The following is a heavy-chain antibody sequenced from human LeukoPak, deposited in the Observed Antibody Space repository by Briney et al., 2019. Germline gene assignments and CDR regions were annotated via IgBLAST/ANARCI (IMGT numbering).Heavy chain of an antibody. CDR2: IYYSGST. CDR1: GGSVNSGSYS. D-gene: IGHD7-27*01. Sequence: SETLSLTCTVSGGSVNSGSYSWTWIRQPPGKGLEWIGYIYYSGSTDYNPSLKSRVTISVDTSRNQFSLTLSSVTAADTAVYYCARANGDRSRFDPWGQGTLVTVSS. CDR3: ARANGDRSRFDP. J-gene: IGHJ5*02. V-gene: IGHV4-61*01.